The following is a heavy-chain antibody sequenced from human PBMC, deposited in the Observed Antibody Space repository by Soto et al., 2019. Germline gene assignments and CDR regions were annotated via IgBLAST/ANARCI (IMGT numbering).Heavy chain of an antibody. V-gene: IGHV1-69*13. J-gene: IGHJ6*02. CDR2: IIPIFGTA. D-gene: IGHD3-22*01. CDR3: ASRLGHYYDSSGYYLNYYYYYGMDV. Sequence: AASVKVSCKASGGTFSSYAISWVRQAPGQGLEWMGGIIPIFGTANYARKFQGRVTITADESTSTAYMELSSLRSEDTAVYYCASRLGHYYDSSGYYLNYYYYYGMDVWGQGTTVTVSS. CDR1: GGTFSSYA.